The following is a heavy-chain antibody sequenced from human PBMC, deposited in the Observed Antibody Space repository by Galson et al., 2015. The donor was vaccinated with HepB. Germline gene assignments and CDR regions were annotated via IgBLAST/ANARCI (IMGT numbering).Heavy chain of an antibody. CDR2: INAGNGNT. CDR3: ARDKELELTGVDY. D-gene: IGHD1-7*01. CDR1: GYTFTSYA. Sequence: SVKVSCKASGYTFTSYAMHWVRQAPGQRLEWMGWINAGNGNTKYSQKFQGRVTITRDTSASTAYMELSSLRSEDTAVYYCARDKELELTGVDYWGQGTLVTVSS. J-gene: IGHJ4*02. V-gene: IGHV1-3*01.